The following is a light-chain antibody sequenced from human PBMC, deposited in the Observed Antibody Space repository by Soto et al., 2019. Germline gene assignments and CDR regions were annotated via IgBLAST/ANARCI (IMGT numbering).Light chain of an antibody. CDR3: RQRSDWLT. CDR2: DAS. J-gene: IGKJ4*01. V-gene: IGKV3-11*01. CDR1: QSISSY. Sequence: EIVLTQSPATLSLSPGERATLSCRASQSISSYLAWYQQKPGQPPRLLIYDASNRAAAIPARFSGSGSGTDFTLTISSLEPEDFAVYYCRQRSDWLTFGGGTKVEIK.